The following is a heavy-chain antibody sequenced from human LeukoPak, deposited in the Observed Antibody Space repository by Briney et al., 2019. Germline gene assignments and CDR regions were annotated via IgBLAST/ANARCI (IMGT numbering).Heavy chain of an antibody. Sequence: PSETLSLTCTVSGVSISSAAYYWGWVRQPPGKGLEWIGCIFYTGSTYYNPSLNSRVTMSIATSKNQFSLKLTPVTAADTAVYYCARRTTVTWIYFDYWGQGTLVTVSS. CDR3: ARRTTVTWIYFDY. CDR1: GVSISSAAYY. J-gene: IGHJ4*02. D-gene: IGHD4-11*01. CDR2: IFYTGST. V-gene: IGHV4-39*01.